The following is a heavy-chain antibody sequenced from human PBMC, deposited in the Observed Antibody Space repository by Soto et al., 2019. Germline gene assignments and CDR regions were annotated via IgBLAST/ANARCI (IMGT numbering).Heavy chain of an antibody. Sequence: PGGSLRLSCSASGFTFSSYAMHWVRQAPGKGLEYVSAISSNGGSTYYADSVKGRFTISRDNSKNTLYLQMSSLRAEDTALYYCVTPMGPMWELLAPAYWGQGTLVTVSS. J-gene: IGHJ4*02. CDR3: VTPMGPMWELLAPAY. V-gene: IGHV3-64D*08. CDR1: GFTFSSYA. D-gene: IGHD1-26*01. CDR2: ISSNGGST.